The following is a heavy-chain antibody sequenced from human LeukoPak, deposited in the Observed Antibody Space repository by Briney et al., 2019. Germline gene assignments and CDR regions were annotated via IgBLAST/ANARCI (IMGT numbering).Heavy chain of an antibody. Sequence: ASGTLSLTCTVSGGSINSSSYYWGWIRQPPGKGLEWIGSIFNSGSTYYNPSLKSRVTISVDTSKNQFSLKVSSVTAADTAVYYCARDYSNYALYYYYYGMDVWGQGTTVTVSS. J-gene: IGHJ6*02. CDR2: IFNSGST. D-gene: IGHD4-11*01. V-gene: IGHV4-39*01. CDR1: GGSINSSSYY. CDR3: ARDYSNYALYYYYYGMDV.